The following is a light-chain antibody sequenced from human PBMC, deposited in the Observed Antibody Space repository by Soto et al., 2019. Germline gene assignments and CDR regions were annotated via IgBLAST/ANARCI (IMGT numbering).Light chain of an antibody. J-gene: IGLJ1*01. V-gene: IGLV1-44*01. Sequence: QSVLTQPPSASGTPGQRVTISCSGSSSNIESNTVTWYQQLPGTAPKLVIYSNYDRPSGVPDRFSGSTSGTSASLVIRGLQSEDEADHYCAAWDDIMNGYVFGGGIKVIV. CDR3: AAWDDIMNGYV. CDR2: SNY. CDR1: SSNIESNT.